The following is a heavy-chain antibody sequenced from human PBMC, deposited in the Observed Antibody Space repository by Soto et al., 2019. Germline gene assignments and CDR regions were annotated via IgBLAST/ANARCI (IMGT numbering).Heavy chain of an antibody. J-gene: IGHJ4*02. Sequence: GASVKVSCKASGYTFTGYYMHWVRQAPGQGLEWMGWINPNSGGTNYAQKFQGRVTMTRDTSISTAYMELSRLRSDDTAVYYCARDSGDILTGYFDYWGQGTLVTVSS. CDR2: INPNSGGT. D-gene: IGHD3-9*01. CDR1: GYTFTGYY. CDR3: ARDSGDILTGYFDY. V-gene: IGHV1-2*02.